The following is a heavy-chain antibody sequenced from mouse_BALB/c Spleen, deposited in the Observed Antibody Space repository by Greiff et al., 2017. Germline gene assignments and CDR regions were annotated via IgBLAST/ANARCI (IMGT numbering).Heavy chain of an antibody. V-gene: IGHV2-6-7*01. Sequence: QVQLKESGPGLVAPSQSLSITCTVSGFSLTGYGVNWVRQPPGKGLEWLGMIWGDGSTDYNSALKSRLSISKDNSKSQVFLKMNSLQTDDTAMYYCARDGYDVPMDYWGQGTSVTVSS. CDR3: ARDGYDVPMDY. D-gene: IGHD2-14*01. J-gene: IGHJ4*01. CDR1: GFSLTGYG. CDR2: IWGDGST.